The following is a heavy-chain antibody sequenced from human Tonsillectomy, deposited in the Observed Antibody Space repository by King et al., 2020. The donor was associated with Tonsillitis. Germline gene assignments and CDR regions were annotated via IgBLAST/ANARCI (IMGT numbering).Heavy chain of an antibody. CDR3: ARPLFGEQWLVPFDY. D-gene: IGHD6-19*01. Sequence: VQLVQSGGGLVKPGGSLRLSCAASGFTLSDYYMSWVRQAPGKGLEWVSYISSSGSYTVYADSVKGRLTISRDNAKNSLYLQMNSLRAEDTAVYYCARPLFGEQWLVPFDYWGQGTLVAVSS. CDR1: GFTLSDYY. CDR2: ISSSGSYT. J-gene: IGHJ4*02. V-gene: IGHV3-11*06.